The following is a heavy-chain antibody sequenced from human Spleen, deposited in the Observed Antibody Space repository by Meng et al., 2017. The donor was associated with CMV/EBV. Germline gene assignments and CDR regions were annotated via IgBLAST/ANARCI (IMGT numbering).Heavy chain of an antibody. CDR3: ARIERRRILKYCGSDCSTTDY. D-gene: IGHD2-21*02. V-gene: IGHV4-4*02. CDR2: ILPCWSN. J-gene: IGHJ4*02. CDR1: RSNF. Sequence: RSNFVAWVRPVPGKGLELIGEILPCWSNNYNPSLQSRVTISVDKFKNQFSLKLGSVTAADTAVYYCARIERRRILKYCGSDCSTTDYWGQGTLVTVSS.